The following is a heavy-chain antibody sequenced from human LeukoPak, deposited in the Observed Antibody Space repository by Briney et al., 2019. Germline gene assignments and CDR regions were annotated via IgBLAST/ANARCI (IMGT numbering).Heavy chain of an antibody. D-gene: IGHD1-26*01. CDR2: INPNSVGT. V-gene: IGHV1-2*02. CDR1: GYTFTGYY. J-gene: IGHJ5*02. CDR3: ARGLTPSGSFDP. Sequence: ASVKVSCKASGYTFTGYYMHGVRQAPGQGLEWKGWINPNSVGTNYAQKFQGRVTMTRDTSISTAYMELSRLRADDTAVYYCARGLTPSGSFDPWGQGTLVTVSS.